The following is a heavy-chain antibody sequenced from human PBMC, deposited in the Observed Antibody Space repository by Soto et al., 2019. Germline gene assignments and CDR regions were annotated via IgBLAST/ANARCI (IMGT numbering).Heavy chain of an antibody. V-gene: IGHV4-31*03. CDR2: IYYSGST. CDR1: GGSISSGGYY. Sequence: PSETLSLTCTVSGGSISSGGYYWSWIRQHPGKGLEWIGYIYYSGSTYYNPSLKSRVTISVDTSKNQFSLKLSSVTAADTAVYYCARDYYGSGSPIELGFDPWGQGTLVTVSS. D-gene: IGHD3-10*01. CDR3: ARDYYGSGSPIELGFDP. J-gene: IGHJ5*02.